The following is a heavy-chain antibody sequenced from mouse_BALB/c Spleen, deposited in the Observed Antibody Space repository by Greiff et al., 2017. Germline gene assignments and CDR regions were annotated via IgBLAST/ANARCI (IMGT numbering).Heavy chain of an antibody. V-gene: IGHV3-2*02. Sequence: EVKVEESGPGLVKPSQSLSLTCTVTGYSITSDYAWNWIRQFPGNKLEWMGYISYSGSTSYNPSLKSRISITRDTSKNQFFLQLNSVTTEDTATYYCARGGTGTWFAYWGQGTLVTVSA. CDR1: GYSITSDYA. CDR2: ISYSGST. D-gene: IGHD4-1*01. J-gene: IGHJ3*01. CDR3: ARGGTGTWFAY.